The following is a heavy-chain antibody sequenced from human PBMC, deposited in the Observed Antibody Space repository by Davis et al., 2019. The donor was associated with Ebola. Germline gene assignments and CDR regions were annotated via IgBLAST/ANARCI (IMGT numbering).Heavy chain of an antibody. J-gene: IGHJ4*02. V-gene: IGHV4-39*07. Sequence: SETLSLTCSVSGGSISSGTYYWGWVRQPPGKGLEWIGAIYYNGRTYYNSSLEGRVTISLDSSKNQFSLRLNSVTAADTAIYFCARDRQESRAYGFWGQGTLVTVSS. D-gene: IGHD3-16*01. CDR3: ARDRQESRAYGF. CDR1: GGSISSGTYY. CDR2: IYYNGRT.